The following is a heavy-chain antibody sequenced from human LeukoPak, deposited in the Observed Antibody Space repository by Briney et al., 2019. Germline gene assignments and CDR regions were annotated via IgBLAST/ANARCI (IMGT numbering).Heavy chain of an antibody. CDR3: ARMHLGYCSGGSCLEAAADGMDV. V-gene: IGHV2-70*11. D-gene: IGHD2-15*01. J-gene: IGHJ6*02. CDR2: IDWDDDK. Sequence: ESGPTLVNPTQTLTLTCTFSGFSLSTSGMCVSWIRQPPGKALEWLARIDWDDDKYYSTSPKTRLTISKDTSKNQVVLTMTNMDPVDTATYYCARMHLGYCSGGSCLEAAADGMDVWGQGTTVTVSS. CDR1: GFSLSTSGMC.